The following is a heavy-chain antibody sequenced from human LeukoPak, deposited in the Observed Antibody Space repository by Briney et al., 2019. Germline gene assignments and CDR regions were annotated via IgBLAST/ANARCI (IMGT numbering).Heavy chain of an antibody. J-gene: IGHJ4*02. CDR1: GVSISSYY. D-gene: IGHD3-22*01. CDR2: IYYSRRP. CDR3: ARIGGDSGYYYYFDY. V-gene: IGHV4-59*01. Sequence: SETLSLTCTVSGVSISSYYWSWVRQPPGKGVGGVGFIYYSRRPNYHPSLNTRVPISVHTSKNQFSLKLSSVSAADTAVYYCARIGGDSGYYYYFDYWGQGTLVTVSS.